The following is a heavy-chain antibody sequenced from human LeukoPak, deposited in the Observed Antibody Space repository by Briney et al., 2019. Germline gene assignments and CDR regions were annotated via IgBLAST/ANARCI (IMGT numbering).Heavy chain of an antibody. CDR3: ASQYSSGWYFLDYFDY. CDR1: GYTLTELS. J-gene: IGHJ4*02. D-gene: IGHD6-19*01. V-gene: IGHV1-24*01. CDR2: FDPEDGET. Sequence: APVKVSCKVSGYTLTELSMHWVRQAPGKGLEWMGGFDPEDGETIYAQKFKGRVTITADESTSTAYMELSSLRSEDTAVYYCASQYSSGWYFLDYFDYWGQGTLVTVSS.